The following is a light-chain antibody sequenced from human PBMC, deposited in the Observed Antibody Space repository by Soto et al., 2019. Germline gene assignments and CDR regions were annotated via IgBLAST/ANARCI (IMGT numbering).Light chain of an antibody. J-gene: IGKJ5*01. CDR1: QGVTTN. Sequence: EIVMTQSPATLSVSPGERATLPCRAGQGVTTNFAWYQQKSGQAPRLLIYDAYNRATGIPPRFSGSGSGTDFTLTISSLEPEDSAVYYCQQRHMWPITFGQGTRLEIK. CDR3: QQRHMWPIT. CDR2: DAY. V-gene: IGKV3D-11*01.